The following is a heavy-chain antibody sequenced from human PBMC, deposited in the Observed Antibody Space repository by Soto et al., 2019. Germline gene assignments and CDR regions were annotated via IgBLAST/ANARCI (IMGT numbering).Heavy chain of an antibody. V-gene: IGHV4-4*02. D-gene: IGHD2-2*01. CDR2: IHHGGNI. CDR1: GDSIIITNW. J-gene: IGHJ5*02. Sequence: SETLSLTCAVSGDSIIITNWWHWVRQSPDKGLEWIGEIHHGGNINYNPSLKSRVTISMDKSKNQFSLKLNSVNDADTAGYSCARVRQYCSTTNCYPDPWDQGTL. CDR3: ARVRQYCSTTNCYPDP.